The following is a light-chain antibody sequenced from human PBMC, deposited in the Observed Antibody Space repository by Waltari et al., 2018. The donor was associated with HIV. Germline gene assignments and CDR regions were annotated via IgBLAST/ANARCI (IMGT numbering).Light chain of an antibody. CDR2: QTS. CDR1: RSLSGW. V-gene: IGKV1-5*03. CDR3: QEYASFSRT. J-gene: IGKJ1*01. Sequence: DIQMTQSPSTLSASVGDRVTISCRASRSLSGWLAWYHQKPGRAPKLLIFQTSNLQNGVPSRFSGSVSGTEFTLTISSLQPDDFATYYCQEYASFSRTFGQGTKVEVK.